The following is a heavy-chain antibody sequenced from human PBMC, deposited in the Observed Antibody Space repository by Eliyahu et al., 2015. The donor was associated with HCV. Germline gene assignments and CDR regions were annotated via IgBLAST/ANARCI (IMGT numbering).Heavy chain of an antibody. CDR3: ARGVMELRERVLHWHFDL. V-gene: IGHV4-59*01. J-gene: IGHJ2*01. Sequence: QVQLQESGPGLVKPSETLSLACTVSGGSMRSYYWTWIRQPPGKGLEWIGYIYNSGSTNYKPSLKSRVSISEDTSKNQFSLWLSSVTAADTAVYYCARGVMELRERVLHWHFDLWGRGTLVTVSS. D-gene: IGHD1-26*01. CDR2: IYNSGST. CDR1: GGSMRSYY.